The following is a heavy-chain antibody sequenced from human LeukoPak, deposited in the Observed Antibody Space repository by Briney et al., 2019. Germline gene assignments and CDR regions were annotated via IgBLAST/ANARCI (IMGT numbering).Heavy chain of an antibody. Sequence: SETLSLTCAVYGGSFSGYYWSWIRQPPGKGLEWIGEINHSGSTNYNPSLKSRVTISVDTSKNQFSLKLSSVTAADTAVYYCARRYSSSWSKLDYWGQGTLDTVSS. V-gene: IGHV4-34*01. CDR2: INHSGST. D-gene: IGHD6-13*01. J-gene: IGHJ4*02. CDR3: ARRYSSSWSKLDY. CDR1: GGSFSGYY.